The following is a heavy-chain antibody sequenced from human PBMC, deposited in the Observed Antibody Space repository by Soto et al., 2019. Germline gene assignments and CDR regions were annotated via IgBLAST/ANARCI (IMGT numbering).Heavy chain of an antibody. CDR3: ARVGNSGYDFRAYDI. Sequence: QVQLQESGPGLVKPSETLSLTCTVSGGSINSHSWSWIRQPPGKGLEWIGDIYHSGSTNNNPFLKSRVTIYMDRSNNQFSLKLTSLTAADTAVYYCARVGNSGYDFRAYDIWGQGTMLSVSS. CDR1: GGSINSHS. V-gene: IGHV4-59*11. CDR2: IYHSGST. J-gene: IGHJ3*02. D-gene: IGHD5-12*01.